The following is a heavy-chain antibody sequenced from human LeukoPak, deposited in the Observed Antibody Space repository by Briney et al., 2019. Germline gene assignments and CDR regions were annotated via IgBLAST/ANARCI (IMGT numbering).Heavy chain of an antibody. V-gene: IGHV3-21*01. CDR1: GITFSSYS. D-gene: IGHD2-15*01. J-gene: IGHJ4*02. CDR3: AREHCSSSSCYFFFGYYFDY. CDR2: ISSSSSYI. Sequence: GGSLRLSCAASGITFSSYSMNWVRQAPGKGLEWVSSISSSSSYIYYADPVKGRFTISRDNAKNSLYLQMNSLRAEDTAVYYCAREHCSSSSCYFFFGYYFDYWGQGTLVTVSS.